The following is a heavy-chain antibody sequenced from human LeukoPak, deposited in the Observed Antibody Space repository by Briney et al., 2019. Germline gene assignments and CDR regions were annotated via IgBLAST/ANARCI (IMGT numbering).Heavy chain of an antibody. CDR2: SNPTSGGT. V-gene: IGHV1-2*02. D-gene: IGHD3-22*01. CDR1: GYTFTGYY. CDR3: ARGASLYYDTSGYPFDY. Sequence: ASVKVSCKASGYTFTGYYMHWVRQAPGQGLEWMGWSNPTSGGTNSAQKFQGRVTMTRDTSISTAYMELFRLGSDDTAVYYCARGASLYYDTSGYPFDYWGQGTLVTVSS. J-gene: IGHJ4*02.